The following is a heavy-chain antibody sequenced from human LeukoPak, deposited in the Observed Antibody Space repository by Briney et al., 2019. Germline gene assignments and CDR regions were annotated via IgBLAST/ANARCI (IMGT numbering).Heavy chain of an antibody. V-gene: IGHV1-69*05. D-gene: IGHD3-22*01. CDR2: IIPIFGTA. CDR1: GGTFSSYA. Sequence: ASVKVSCKASGGTFSSYAISWVRQAPGQGLEWMGGIIPIFGTANYAQKFQGRVTITTDESTSTAYMELSSLRSENTAVYYCVKAGPYDSSVYYYPFDYWGQGTLVTVSS. J-gene: IGHJ4*02. CDR3: VKAGPYDSSVYYYPFDY.